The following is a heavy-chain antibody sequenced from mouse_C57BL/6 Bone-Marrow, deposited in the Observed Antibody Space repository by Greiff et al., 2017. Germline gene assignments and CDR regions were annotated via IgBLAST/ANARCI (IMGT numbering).Heavy chain of an antibody. CDR3: ARYDYGSSYFDF. J-gene: IGHJ2*01. CDR1: GYSITSDY. CDR2: ISYSGST. Sequence: EVKLQQSGPGLAKPSPTLSLTCSVTGYSITSDYWNWIRKFPGNKLEYMGYISYSGSTNYNPSLKSRISITRDTSKNQDYLQLNSVTTEDTATYYCARYDYGSSYFDFWGQGTTLTVSS. V-gene: IGHV3-8*01. D-gene: IGHD1-1*01.